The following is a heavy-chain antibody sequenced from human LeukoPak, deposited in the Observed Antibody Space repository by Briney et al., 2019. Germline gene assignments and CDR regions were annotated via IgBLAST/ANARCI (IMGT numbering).Heavy chain of an antibody. V-gene: IGHV3-30*18. Sequence: PGGSLRLSCAASGFTFSSYGMHWVRQAPGKGLEWVAFISYDGSNKYYAESVKGRFTISRDNSKNTLYVQMNSLRTEGTAVYYCAKDGGGTDFDYWGQGTLVTVSS. CDR2: ISYDGSNK. D-gene: IGHD1-26*01. CDR1: GFTFSSYG. J-gene: IGHJ4*02. CDR3: AKDGGGTDFDY.